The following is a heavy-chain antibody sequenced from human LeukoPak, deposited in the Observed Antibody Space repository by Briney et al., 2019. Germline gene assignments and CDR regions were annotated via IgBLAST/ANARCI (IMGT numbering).Heavy chain of an antibody. CDR1: GGSISSSSYY. J-gene: IGHJ4*02. Sequence: SGTLSLTCAVSGGSISSSSYYWGWIRQPPGKGLEWIGSIYYSGSTYYNPSLKSRVTISVDTSKNQFSLKLSSVTAADTAVYYCYIAAHGGGYWGQGTLVTVSS. D-gene: IGHD6-13*01. V-gene: IGHV4-39*07. CDR2: IYYSGST. CDR3: YIAAHGGGY.